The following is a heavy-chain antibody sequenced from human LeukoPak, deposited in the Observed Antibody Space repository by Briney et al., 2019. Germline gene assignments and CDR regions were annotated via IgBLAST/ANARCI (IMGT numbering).Heavy chain of an antibody. CDR3: ARGRYGGNSPFDY. V-gene: IGHV1-18*01. CDR1: GYTFTSYG. Sequence: ASVKVSCKASGYTFTSYGISWVRQAPGQGLEWMGWISAYNGNTNYAQKLQGRVTMTTDTSTSTAYMELRSLRAEGTAVYYCARGRYGGNSPFDYWGQGTLVAVSS. D-gene: IGHD4-23*01. CDR2: ISAYNGNT. J-gene: IGHJ4*02.